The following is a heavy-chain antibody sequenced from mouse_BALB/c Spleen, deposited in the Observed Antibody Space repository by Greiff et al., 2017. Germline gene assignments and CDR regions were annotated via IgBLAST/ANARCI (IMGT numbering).Heavy chain of an antibody. CDR1: GFNIKDTY. Sequence: EVQLQESGAELVKPGASVKLSCTASGFNIKDTYMHWVKQRPEQGLEWIGRIDPANGNTKYDPKFQGKATITADTSSNTAYLQLSSLTSEDTAVYYCASPLSTPFDYWGQGTTLTVSS. CDR2: IDPANGNT. J-gene: IGHJ2*01. V-gene: IGHV14-3*02. CDR3: ASPLSTPFDY. D-gene: IGHD2-1*01.